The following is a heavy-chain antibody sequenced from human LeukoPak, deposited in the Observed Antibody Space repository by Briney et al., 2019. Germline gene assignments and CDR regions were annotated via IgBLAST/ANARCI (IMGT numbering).Heavy chain of an antibody. V-gene: IGHV4-61*10. J-gene: IGHJ4*02. CDR1: GGSISSGDYY. CDR2: IYISGST. D-gene: IGHD6-13*01. Sequence: PSETLSLTCTVSGGSISSGDYYWSWIRQPAGKGLEWIGHIYISGSTNYNPSLRSRLTLSIDTSKNQFSLKLSSVTAADTAVYYCARGGGYSSSWSYWGQGTLVTVSS. CDR3: ARGGGYSSSWSY.